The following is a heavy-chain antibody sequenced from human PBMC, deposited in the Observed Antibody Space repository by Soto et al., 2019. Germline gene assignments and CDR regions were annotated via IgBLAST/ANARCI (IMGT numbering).Heavy chain of an antibody. CDR3: ARYDTGGWCDY. V-gene: IGHV4-59*01. CDR2: IYYSGST. Sequence: SETLSLTCTVSGGSISSYYWSWIRQPPGKGLEWIGYIYYSGSTNYNPSLKSRVTISVDTSKNQFSLKLSSVTAADTAVYYCARYDTGGWCDYWGQGTLVTVSS. J-gene: IGHJ4*02. D-gene: IGHD6-19*01. CDR1: GGSISSYY.